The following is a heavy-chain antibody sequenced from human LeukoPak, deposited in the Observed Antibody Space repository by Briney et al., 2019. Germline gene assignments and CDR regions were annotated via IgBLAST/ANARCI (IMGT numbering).Heavy chain of an antibody. CDR3: AKDQKVVVPVATDFDY. D-gene: IGHD2-15*01. J-gene: IGHJ4*02. V-gene: IGHV3-30*18. Sequence: HPGRSLRLSCAASGFTFSSYGMHWVRQAPGKGLEWVAVISYDGSNKYYADSVKGRFTISRDNSNNTLNLQMNSLRAEDTAVYYCAKDQKVVVPVATDFDYWGQGTLVTVSS. CDR2: ISYDGSNK. CDR1: GFTFSSYG.